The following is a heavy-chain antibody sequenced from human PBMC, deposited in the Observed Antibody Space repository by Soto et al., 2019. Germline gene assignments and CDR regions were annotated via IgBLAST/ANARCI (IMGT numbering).Heavy chain of an antibody. CDR2: ILVGGST. CDR3: AKATATSGGAFDI. CDR1: GFICSSYD. J-gene: IGHJ3*02. Sequence: LRLSCAASGFICSSYDMSWVRQAPGKGLEWVSTILVGGSTHYEDSVKGRFTISRDGSKNTVYLQMHSLTAGDTAVYYCAKATATSGGAFDICGQGTMVTVSS. V-gene: IGHV3-23*01. D-gene: IGHD1-1*01.